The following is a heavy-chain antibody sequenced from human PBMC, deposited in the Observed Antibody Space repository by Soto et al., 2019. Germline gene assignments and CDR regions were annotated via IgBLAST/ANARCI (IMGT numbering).Heavy chain of an antibody. CDR3: ARDRRVVATGLYYYYYGMDV. CDR2: IIPIFGTA. D-gene: IGHD5-12*01. CDR1: GGTFSSYA. V-gene: IGHV1-69*13. J-gene: IGHJ6*02. Sequence: SVKVSCKASGGTFSSYAISWVRQAPGQGLEWMGGIIPIFGTANYAQKFQGRVTITADESTSTAYMELSSLRSEDTAVYYCARDRRVVATGLYYYYYGMDVWGQGTTVTVS.